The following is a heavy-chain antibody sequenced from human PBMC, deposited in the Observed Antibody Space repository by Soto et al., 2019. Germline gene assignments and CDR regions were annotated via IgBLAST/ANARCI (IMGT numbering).Heavy chain of an antibody. CDR2: IWYDGSIK. CDR3: AKIRFLEWLRSLLDY. V-gene: IGHV3-30*02. D-gene: IGHD3-3*01. Sequence: GGSLRLSCAASGFTFSSYGIQWVRQAPGKGLEWVAVIWYDGSIKYYADSVKGRFTISRDNSKNTLYLQMNSLRAEDTAVYYCAKIRFLEWLRSLLDYWGQGTLVTV. CDR1: GFTFSSYG. J-gene: IGHJ4*02.